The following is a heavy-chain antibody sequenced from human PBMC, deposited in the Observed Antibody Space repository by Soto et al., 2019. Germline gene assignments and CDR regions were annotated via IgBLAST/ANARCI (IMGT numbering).Heavy chain of an antibody. D-gene: IGHD3-3*01. V-gene: IGHV6-1*01. Sequence: PSQTLSLTCVISGDSVSSNSAAWNWIRQSPSRGLEWLGRTYYRSKWYNDYAVSVKSRITINPDTSKNQSSLQLNSVTPEDTAVYYCARDLTIFGVVHYYYYYGMDVWGQGTTVTVSS. CDR3: ARDLTIFGVVHYYYYYGMDV. CDR2: TYYRSKWYN. CDR1: GDSVSSNSAA. J-gene: IGHJ6*02.